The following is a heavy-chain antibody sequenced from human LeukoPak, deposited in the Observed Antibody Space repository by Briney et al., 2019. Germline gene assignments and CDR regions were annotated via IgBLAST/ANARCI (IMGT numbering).Heavy chain of an antibody. V-gene: IGHV4-39*01. CDR3: ARHPQNYYDSSALPHAFDI. CDR1: GGSISSSSYY. J-gene: IGHJ3*02. Sequence: SQTLSLTCTVSGGSISSSSYYWGWIRQPPGKGLEWIGSIYYSGSTYYNPSLKSRVTISVDTSKNQFSLKLSSVTAADTAVYYCARHPQNYYDSSALPHAFDIWGQGTMVTVSS. D-gene: IGHD3-22*01. CDR2: IYYSGST.